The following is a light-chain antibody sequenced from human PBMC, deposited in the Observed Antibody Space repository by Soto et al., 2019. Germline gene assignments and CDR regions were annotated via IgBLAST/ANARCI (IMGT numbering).Light chain of an antibody. Sequence: DIQMTQSPSSLSASVGDRVTITCRASQTISTYLNWYQQEPGKAPKLLIYAASSLQSGVPSRFSGSGSGTDCTLPISSLQPEDFAAYYCHQSHGIPYTFGQGTKLEIK. CDR3: HQSHGIPYT. CDR2: AAS. V-gene: IGKV1-39*01. CDR1: QTISTY. J-gene: IGKJ2*01.